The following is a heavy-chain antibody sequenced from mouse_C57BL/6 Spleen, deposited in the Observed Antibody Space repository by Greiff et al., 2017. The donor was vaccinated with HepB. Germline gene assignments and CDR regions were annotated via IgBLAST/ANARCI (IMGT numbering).Heavy chain of an antibody. Sequence: VQLQQSGAELAKPGASVKLSCKASGYTFTSYWMHWVKQRPGQGLEWIGYINPSSGYTKYNQKFKDKATLTADKSSSTAYMQLSSLTYEDSAVYYCARYHYDYDGPFAYWGQGTLVTVSA. CDR2: INPSSGYT. CDR3: ARYHYDYDGPFAY. CDR1: GYTFTSYW. V-gene: IGHV1-7*01. D-gene: IGHD2-4*01. J-gene: IGHJ3*01.